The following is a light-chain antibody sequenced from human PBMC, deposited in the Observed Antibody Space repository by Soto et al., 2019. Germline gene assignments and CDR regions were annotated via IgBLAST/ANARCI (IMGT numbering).Light chain of an antibody. CDR3: QHYKTYSYS. Sequence: DIQMTQSPSALSASVGDRVTITCRASQSIGTWLAWYQQKPGKAPKLLICEASNLQNGVPSRFSGSGSGTEFTLTISSLQPDDFATYYCQHYKTYSYSFGQGTKLEIK. CDR2: EAS. J-gene: IGKJ2*03. CDR1: QSIGTW. V-gene: IGKV1-5*03.